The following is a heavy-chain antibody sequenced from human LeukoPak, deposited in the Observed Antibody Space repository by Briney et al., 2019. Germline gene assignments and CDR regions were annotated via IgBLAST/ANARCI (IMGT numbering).Heavy chain of an antibody. CDR3: ATPTYYDSSGYYELDY. Sequence: ASVKVSCKVSGYTLTELSMHWVRPAPGKGLEWMGGFDPEDGETIYAQKFQGRVTMTEDTSTDTAYMELSSLRSEDTAVYYCATPTYYDSSGYYELDYWGRGTLVTVSS. J-gene: IGHJ4*02. D-gene: IGHD3-22*01. CDR1: GYTLTELS. CDR2: FDPEDGET. V-gene: IGHV1-24*01.